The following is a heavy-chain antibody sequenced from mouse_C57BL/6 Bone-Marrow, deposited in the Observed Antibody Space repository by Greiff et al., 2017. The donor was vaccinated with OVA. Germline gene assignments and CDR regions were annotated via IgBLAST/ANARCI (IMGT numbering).Heavy chain of an antibody. J-gene: IGHJ2*02. Sequence: QVQLQQPGAELVRPGTSVKLSCKASGYTFTNYWMHWVKQRPGQGLEWIGVIAPSDSDINYNQKFKGRATLTVDTSSSTAYVHLSSLTSEDSAVYYCAHYGSRLYLHYWGQGTSLTVSS. CDR2: IAPSDSDI. V-gene: IGHV1-59*01. CDR3: AHYGSRLYLHY. CDR1: GYTFTNYW. D-gene: IGHD1-1*01.